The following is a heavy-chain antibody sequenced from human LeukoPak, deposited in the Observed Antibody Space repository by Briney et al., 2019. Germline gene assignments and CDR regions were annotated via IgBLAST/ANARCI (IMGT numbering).Heavy chain of an antibody. V-gene: IGHV4-34*01. CDR1: GGPFSGYH. D-gene: IGHD6-13*01. CDR2: IDHSGNT. CDR3: ARVSASSSRTNWFDP. J-gene: IGHJ5*02. Sequence: SETLSLTCAVYGGPFSGYHWSWIRQPPGKGLEWIGEIDHSGNTSYNPSLKSRVTISLDTSKNQLSLKLSSVTAADTAVYYCARVSASSSRTNWFDPWGQGTLVTASS.